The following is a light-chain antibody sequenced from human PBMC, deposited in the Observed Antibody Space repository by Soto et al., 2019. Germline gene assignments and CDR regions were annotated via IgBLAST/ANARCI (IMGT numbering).Light chain of an antibody. J-gene: IGKJ4*01. Sequence: EIVLTQSPGTLSLSPGERATLSCRASQSVSSSYLAWYQQKPGQAPRLLIYDASSRATGIPDRFSGSGSGTDFSLTISRLEPEDFAVYYCQQSVRSTLTFGGGTNVDIK. V-gene: IGKV3-20*01. CDR3: QQSVRSTLT. CDR1: QSVSSSY. CDR2: DAS.